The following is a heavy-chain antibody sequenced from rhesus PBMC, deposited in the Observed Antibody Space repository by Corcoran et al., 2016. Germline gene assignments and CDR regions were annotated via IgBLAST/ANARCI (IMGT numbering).Heavy chain of an antibody. CDR3: TRDQGYNIWTGYDSGISLDY. V-gene: IGHV3-16*02. D-gene: IGHD3-3*01. Sequence: EVQLVESGGGLVQPGGSLRLSCAASGFPFSNYWMRWVLQAPGQGLDGFGLINNKGDGGTTTIAKTVKGRFTISRDDSKNTLYLQMNSLKTEDTAVYYCTRDQGYNIWTGYDSGISLDYWGQGVLVTVSS. J-gene: IGHJ4*01. CDR1: GFPFSNYW. CDR2: INNKGDGGTT.